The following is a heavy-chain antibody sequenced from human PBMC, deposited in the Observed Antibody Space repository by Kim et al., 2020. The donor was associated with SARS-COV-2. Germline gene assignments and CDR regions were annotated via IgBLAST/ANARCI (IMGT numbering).Heavy chain of an antibody. D-gene: IGHD1-1*01. CDR1: GFTFSRYT. CDR2: ISYDGINK. V-gene: IGHV3-30*04. J-gene: IGHJ4*02. Sequence: GGSLRLSCAASGFTFSRYTMHWVRQAPGKGPEWVSVISYDGINKDYVGSVKGRFPISRDNSKDTLYLHMNSLRVEDTAVYYCARGAWNADYFDYWGQGTLVTVSS. CDR3: ARGAWNADYFDY.